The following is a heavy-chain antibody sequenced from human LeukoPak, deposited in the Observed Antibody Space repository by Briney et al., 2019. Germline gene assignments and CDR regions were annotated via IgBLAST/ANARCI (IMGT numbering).Heavy chain of an antibody. CDR1: GGSISSYY. D-gene: IGHD6-13*01. CDR3: ARRAAGGFDY. Sequence: SETLSLTCTVSGGSISSYYWSWIRQPPGQGLEWIGYIYTSGSTNYNPSLKSRVTISVDTSKNQFSLKLSSVTAADTAVYYCARRAAGGFDYWGQGTLVTVSS. V-gene: IGHV4-4*09. J-gene: IGHJ4*02. CDR2: IYTSGST.